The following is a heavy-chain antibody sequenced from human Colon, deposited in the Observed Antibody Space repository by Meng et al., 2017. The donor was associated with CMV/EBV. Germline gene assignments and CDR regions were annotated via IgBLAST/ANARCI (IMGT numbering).Heavy chain of an antibody. V-gene: IGHV1-3*01. J-gene: IGHJ4*02. Sequence: SGYTFTSYAMHWVGQAPGQRLEWMGWINAGNGNTKYSQKFQGRVTITRDTSASTAYMELSSLRSEDTAVYYCARGRAVAAPYYFDYWGQGTLVTVSS. CDR3: ARGRAVAAPYYFDY. CDR1: GYTFTSYA. D-gene: IGHD6-19*01. CDR2: INAGNGNT.